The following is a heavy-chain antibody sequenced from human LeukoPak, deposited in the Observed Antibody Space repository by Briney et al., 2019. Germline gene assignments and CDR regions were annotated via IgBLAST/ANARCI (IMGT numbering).Heavy chain of an antibody. CDR1: GFTFSSYW. J-gene: IGHJ4*02. D-gene: IGHD3-10*01. Sequence: PGGSLRLSCAASGFTFSSYWMHWVRQAPGKGLEWVAVISYDGSNKYYADSVKGRFTISRDNSKNTLYLQMNSLRAEDTAVYYCARARNYYGSGRPSQYFDYWGQGTLVTVSS. CDR3: ARARNYYGSGRPSQYFDY. CDR2: ISYDGSNK. V-gene: IGHV3-30-3*01.